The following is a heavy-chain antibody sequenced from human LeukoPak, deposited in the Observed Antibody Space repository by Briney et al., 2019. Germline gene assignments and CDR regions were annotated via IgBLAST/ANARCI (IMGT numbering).Heavy chain of an antibody. CDR2: ISSSSSYI. CDR3: ARAYSSSSKEVGDRFDP. J-gene: IGHJ5*02. D-gene: IGHD6-6*01. CDR1: GFTFSSYS. V-gene: IGHV3-21*01. Sequence: PGGSLRLSCAASGFTFSSYSMNWVRQAPGKGLEWVSSISSSSSYIYYADSVKGRFAISRDNAKNSLYLQMNSLRAEDTAVYYCARAYSSSSKEVGDRFDPWGQGTLVTVSS.